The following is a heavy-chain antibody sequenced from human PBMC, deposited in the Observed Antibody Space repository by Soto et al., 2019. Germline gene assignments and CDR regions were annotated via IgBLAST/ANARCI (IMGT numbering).Heavy chain of an antibody. Sequence: PGGSLSLSCAASGFTFSSYWMHWVRQAPGKGLVWVPRINSSGSSTSYADSVKGRFTISRDNSKNTLYLQMNSLRAEDTAVYYCAKILLWFGAPYYYYMDVWGKGTTVPVSS. CDR3: AKILLWFGAPYYYYMDV. CDR1: GFTFSSYW. CDR2: INSSGSST. J-gene: IGHJ6*03. V-gene: IGHV3-74*01. D-gene: IGHD3-10*01.